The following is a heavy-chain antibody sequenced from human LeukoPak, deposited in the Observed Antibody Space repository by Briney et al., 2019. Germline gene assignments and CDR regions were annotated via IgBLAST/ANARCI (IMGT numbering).Heavy chain of an antibody. Sequence: PGGSLRLSCAASGFTFSSYGMHWVRQAPGKGLEWVAVISYDGSNKYYADSVKGRFTISRDNSKNTLYLQMNSLRAEDTAVYYCARDAPSIAAAGTEEGFDYWGQGTLVTVSS. CDR2: ISYDGSNK. CDR3: ARDAPSIAAAGTEEGFDY. J-gene: IGHJ4*02. D-gene: IGHD6-13*01. CDR1: GFTFSSYG. V-gene: IGHV3-30*03.